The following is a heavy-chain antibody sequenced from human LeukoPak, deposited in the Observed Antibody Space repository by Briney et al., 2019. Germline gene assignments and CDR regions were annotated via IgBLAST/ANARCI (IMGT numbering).Heavy chain of an antibody. J-gene: IGHJ5*02. Sequence: SQTLSLTCAISGDSVSSNSAAWNWIRQSPSRGLEWLGRTYYRSKWYNDYAVSVKSRITINPDTSKNQFSLQPNSVTPEDTAVYYWARESWDTEGYNWFDPWGQGTLVTVSS. CDR2: TYYRSKWYN. V-gene: IGHV6-1*01. CDR3: ARESWDTEGYNWFDP. D-gene: IGHD1-26*01. CDR1: GDSVSSNSAA.